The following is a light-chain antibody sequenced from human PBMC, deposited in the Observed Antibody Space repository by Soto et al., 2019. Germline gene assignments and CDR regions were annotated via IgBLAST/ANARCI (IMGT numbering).Light chain of an antibody. CDR1: SSDVGGYNY. V-gene: IGLV2-14*01. Sequence: QSVRTQPASVSGSPGQSITISCTGTSSDVGGYNYVSWYQQHPGKAPKLMIYDVSNRPSGVSNRFSGSKSGNTASLTISGLQAEDEADYYCSSYTSSSTLPLYVFGTGTKVTVL. CDR3: SSYTSSSTLPLYV. J-gene: IGLJ1*01. CDR2: DVS.